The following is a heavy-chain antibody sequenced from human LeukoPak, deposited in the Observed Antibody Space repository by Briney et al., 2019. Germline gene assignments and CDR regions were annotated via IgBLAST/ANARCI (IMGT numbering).Heavy chain of an antibody. V-gene: IGHV1-2*02. Sequence: GASVKVSCKASGYTFTGYYMHWVRQAPGQGLEWMGWINPNSGGTNYAQKFQGRVTMTRDTSISTAYMELSRLRSDDTAVCYCARVGDSSGPWNWFDPWGQGTLVTVSS. J-gene: IGHJ5*02. D-gene: IGHD3-22*01. CDR3: ARVGDSSGPWNWFDP. CDR1: GYTFTGYY. CDR2: INPNSGGT.